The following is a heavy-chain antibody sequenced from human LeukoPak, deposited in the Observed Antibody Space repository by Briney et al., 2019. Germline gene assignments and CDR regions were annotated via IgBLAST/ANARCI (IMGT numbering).Heavy chain of an antibody. J-gene: IGHJ3*02. D-gene: IGHD6-13*01. CDR2: IYYSGST. Sequence: PSETLSLTCTVSGGSISSSTDYWGWIRQPPGKGLEWIGSIYYSGSTYCTPSLKSRVTISVDTSKNQVSLKLSSVTAADTAVYYCARLYRLSSRVMDAFDIWGQGTMVTASS. CDR1: GGSISSSTDY. CDR3: ARLYRLSSRVMDAFDI. V-gene: IGHV4-39*01.